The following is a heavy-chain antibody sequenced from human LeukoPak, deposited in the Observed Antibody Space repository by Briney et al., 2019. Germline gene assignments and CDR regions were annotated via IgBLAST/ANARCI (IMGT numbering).Heavy chain of an antibody. CDR2: MTRSSAI. J-gene: IGHJ3*02. D-gene: IGHD3-10*02. CDR1: GFTFSSYS. Sequence: GGSLRLSCAASGFTFSSYSMNWVRQAPGKGLEWVATMTRSSAIFYADSVKGRFTISRDNARNSVYLQMNSLRDNDTAVYSCARAQTMFWEFDGFDIWGRGTKVTVSS. V-gene: IGHV3-69-1*01. CDR3: ARAQTMFWEFDGFDI.